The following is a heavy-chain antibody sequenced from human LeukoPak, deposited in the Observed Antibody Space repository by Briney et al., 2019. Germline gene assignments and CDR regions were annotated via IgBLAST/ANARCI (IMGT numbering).Heavy chain of an antibody. J-gene: IGHJ4*02. CDR2: IYYSGST. V-gene: IGHV4-59*08. CDR1: GGSISSYY. CDR3: ARHYYGSNIFDY. D-gene: IGHD3-10*01. Sequence: SETLSLTCTVSGGSISSYYWSWIRQPPGKGLEWIGYIYYSGSTNYNPSLKSRVTISVDTSKNQFSLRLSSVTAADTAVYYCARHYYGSNIFDYWGQGTLVTVSS.